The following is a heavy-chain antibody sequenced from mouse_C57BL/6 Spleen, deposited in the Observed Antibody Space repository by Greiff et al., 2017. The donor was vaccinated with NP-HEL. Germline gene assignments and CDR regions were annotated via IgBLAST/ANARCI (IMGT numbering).Heavy chain of an antibody. Sequence: EVQLQQSGPELVKPGASVKISCKASGYSFTGYYMNWVKQSPEKSLEWIGEINPSTGGTTYNQKFKAKATLTVDKSSSTAYMQLKSLTSEDSAVYYCARLYYYGSDWYFDVWGTGTTVTVSS. V-gene: IGHV1-42*01. CDR2: INPSTGGT. CDR1: GYSFTGYY. D-gene: IGHD1-1*01. J-gene: IGHJ1*03. CDR3: ARLYYYGSDWYFDV.